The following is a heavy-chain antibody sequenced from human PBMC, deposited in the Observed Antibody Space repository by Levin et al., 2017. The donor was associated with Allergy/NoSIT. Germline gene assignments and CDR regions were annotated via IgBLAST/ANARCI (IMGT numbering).Heavy chain of an antibody. Sequence: SQTLSLPCAVYGGSFSGSFWSWIRQPPGKGLEWIGEIIHTGSTNYNPSLKSRVTISVDSSKNHFSLKLKSVTAADTAVYYCARGRGDVLTGYYYVRYFDLWGRGTLVTVSS. CDR2: IIHTGST. CDR3: ARGRGDVLTGYYYVRYFDL. V-gene: IGHV4-34*01. D-gene: IGHD3-9*01. J-gene: IGHJ2*01. CDR1: GGSFSGSF.